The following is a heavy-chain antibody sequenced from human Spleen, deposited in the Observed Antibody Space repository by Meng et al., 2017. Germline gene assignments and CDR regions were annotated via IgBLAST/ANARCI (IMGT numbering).Heavy chain of an antibody. J-gene: IGHJ5*02. CDR2: INAGNGNT. D-gene: IGHD3-16*02. CDR1: GYTFTSYA. V-gene: IGHV1-3*01. Sequence: QVQLVQSGAEVKKPGASVKVSCKASGYTFTSYAMHWVRQAPGQRLEWMGWINAGNGNTKYSQKFQGRVTITRDTSASTAYMELSSLRSEDTAVYYCARVGGYDYVWGSYRQDGWFDPWGQGTLVTVSS. CDR3: ARVGGYDYVWGSYRQDGWFDP.